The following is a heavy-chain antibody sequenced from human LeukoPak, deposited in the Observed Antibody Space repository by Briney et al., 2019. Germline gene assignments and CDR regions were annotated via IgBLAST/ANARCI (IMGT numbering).Heavy chain of an antibody. CDR1: GYIFSNYG. Sequence: ASVKVSCKASGYIFSNYGITWVRQAPGQGLEWMGWISAYNGNTNYAQKLQGRVTMTTDTSTSTAYMELRSLRSDDTAVYYCARGDFWSGYGDNWFDPWGQGTLVTVSS. CDR3: ARGDFWSGYGDNWFDP. D-gene: IGHD3-3*01. J-gene: IGHJ5*02. CDR2: ISAYNGNT. V-gene: IGHV1-18*01.